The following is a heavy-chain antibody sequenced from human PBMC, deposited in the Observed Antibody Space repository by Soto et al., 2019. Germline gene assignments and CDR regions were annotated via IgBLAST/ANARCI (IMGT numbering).Heavy chain of an antibody. CDR2: IIPIFGTA. D-gene: IGHD2-2*01. J-gene: IGHJ6*02. V-gene: IGHV1-69*13. Sequence: SVKVSCKASGGTFSSYAISWVRQAPGQGLEWMGGIIPIFGTANYAQKFQGRVTITADESTSTAYMELSSLRSEDTAVYYCARIVLVPAAGYYYGMDVWGQGTTVTVSS. CDR1: GGTFSSYA. CDR3: ARIVLVPAAGYYYGMDV.